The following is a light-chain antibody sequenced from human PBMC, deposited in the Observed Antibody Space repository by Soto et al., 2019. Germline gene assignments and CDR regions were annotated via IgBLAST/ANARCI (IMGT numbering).Light chain of an antibody. J-gene: IGKJ1*01. CDR3: QQYYTTPTWT. V-gene: IGKV4-1*01. Sequence: DIVMTQSPDSLTLSLGERATINCKSSQSVFSRFRNKNYLGWFQQKPGQPPRLLIYWASTRESGVSDRFSGSGSVTDFTLTINSRQAEDVAVYYCQQYYTTPTWTFGQGTKVEV. CDR2: WAS. CDR1: QSVFSRFRNKNY.